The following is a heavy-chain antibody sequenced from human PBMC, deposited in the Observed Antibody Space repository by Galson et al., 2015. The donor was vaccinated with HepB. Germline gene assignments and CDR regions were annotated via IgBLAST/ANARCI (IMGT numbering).Heavy chain of an antibody. V-gene: IGHV3-30-3*01. CDR2: ISYDGSNK. Sequence: SLRLSCAASGFTFSSYAMHWVRQAPGKGLEWVAVISYDGSNKYYADSVKGRFTISRDNSKNTLYLQMNSLRAEDTAVYYCARMYDYVWGSYRLPLDYWGQGTLVTVSS. CDR1: GFTFSSYA. J-gene: IGHJ4*02. D-gene: IGHD3-16*01. CDR3: ARMYDYVWGSYRLPLDY.